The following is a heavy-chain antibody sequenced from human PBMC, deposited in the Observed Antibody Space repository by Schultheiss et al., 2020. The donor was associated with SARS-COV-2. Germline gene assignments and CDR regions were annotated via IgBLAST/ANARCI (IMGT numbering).Heavy chain of an antibody. Sequence: GGSLRLSCAASGFTFSSYGMHWVRQAPGKGLEWVAVISYDGSNKYYADSVKGRFTISRDNSKNTLYLQMNSLRAEDTAVYYCARGLYYDFWSGMGYFDYWGQGTLVTVSS. D-gene: IGHD3-3*01. CDR2: ISYDGSNK. CDR3: ARGLYYDFWSGMGYFDY. J-gene: IGHJ4*02. CDR1: GFTFSSYG. V-gene: IGHV3-30*03.